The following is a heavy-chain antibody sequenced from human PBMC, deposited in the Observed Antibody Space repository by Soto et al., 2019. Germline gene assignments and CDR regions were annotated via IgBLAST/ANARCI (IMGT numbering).Heavy chain of an antibody. CDR3: AGRSSLASVQVYFGEISNYNWFDP. D-gene: IGHD3-10*01. CDR2: IYHSGST. CDR1: NGSISSAIYY. V-gene: IGHV4-39*01. J-gene: IGHJ5*02. Sequence: QLQLQESGPGLVKPSETLSLTCTVSNGSISSAIYYWGWIRQPPGKGLEWIGRIYHSGSTYYNPSRQGRVPISVDTSTNQFSLKLSSVTAADTAVYFWAGRSSLASVQVYFGEISNYNWFDPWGQGTLVTVSS.